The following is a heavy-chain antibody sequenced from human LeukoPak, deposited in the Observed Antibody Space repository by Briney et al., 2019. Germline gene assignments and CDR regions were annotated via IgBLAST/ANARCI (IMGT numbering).Heavy chain of an antibody. Sequence: PSETLSLTCTVSGGSISSYYWSWIRQPPGKGLEWIGYIYYSGSTNYNPSLKSRVTISVDTSKNQFSLKLSSVTAADTAVYHCARGWSREQQLVDYFDYWGQGTLVTVSS. CDR1: GGSISSYY. CDR3: ARGWSREQQLVDYFDY. V-gene: IGHV4-59*01. D-gene: IGHD6-13*01. CDR2: IYYSGST. J-gene: IGHJ4*02.